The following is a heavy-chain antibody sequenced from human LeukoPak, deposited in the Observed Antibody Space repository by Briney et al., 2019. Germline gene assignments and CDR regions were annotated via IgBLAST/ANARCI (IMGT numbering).Heavy chain of an antibody. Sequence: SETLSLTCTVSGGSISSYYWSWIRQPPGKGLEWIGYIYYSGSTNYNPSLKSRVTISVDTSKNQFSLKLSSVTAADTAVYYCAGGEYSSSRFDYWGQGTLVTVSS. CDR1: GGSISSYY. CDR3: AGGEYSSSRFDY. D-gene: IGHD6-6*01. V-gene: IGHV4-59*01. J-gene: IGHJ4*02. CDR2: IYYSGST.